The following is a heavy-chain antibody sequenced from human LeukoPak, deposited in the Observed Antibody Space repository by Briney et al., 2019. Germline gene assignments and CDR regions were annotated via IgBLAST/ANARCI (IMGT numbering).Heavy chain of an antibody. CDR2: LYSGGHT. Sequence: GGSLRLSCAASGFRVSTYYMNWVRQAPGKGLEWVSVLYSGGHTDYADSVKGRFTISRDNSKNILYLQMNSLRADDTAVYYCARDRDDSGSWEIFFDFWGQGTPVTVSS. V-gene: IGHV3-53*01. CDR3: ARDRDDSGSWEIFFDF. D-gene: IGHD3-10*01. CDR1: GFRVSTYY. J-gene: IGHJ4*02.